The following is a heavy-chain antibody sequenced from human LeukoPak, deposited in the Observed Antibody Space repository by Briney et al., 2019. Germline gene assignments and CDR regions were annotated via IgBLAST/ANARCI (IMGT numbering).Heavy chain of an antibody. CDR3: ARKHYYDSSGFFPPMDY. V-gene: IGHV3-66*01. D-gene: IGHD3-22*01. J-gene: IGHJ4*02. CDR1: GFTVSSNS. Sequence: GGSLRLSCAASGFTVSSNSMSWVRQAPGKGLEWVSVMYSGGSTFYADSVKGRFTISRDNSKNTLYLQMNSLRAEDTAVYYCARKHYYDSSGFFPPMDYWGQGTLVTVSS. CDR2: MYSGGST.